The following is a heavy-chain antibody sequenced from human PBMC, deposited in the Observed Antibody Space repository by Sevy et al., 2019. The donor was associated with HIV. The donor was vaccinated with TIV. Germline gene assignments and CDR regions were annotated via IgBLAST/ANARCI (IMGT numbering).Heavy chain of an antibody. D-gene: IGHD2-15*01. CDR3: AKDLYCSGGSCYGMDV. V-gene: IGHV3-30*18. J-gene: IGHJ6*02. CDR2: ISYDGSNK. CDR1: GFTFSSYG. Sequence: GGSQRLSCAASGFTFSSYGMHWVRQAPGKGLEWVAVISYDGSNKYYADSVKGRFTISRDNSKNTLYLQMNSLRAEDTAVYYCAKDLYCSGGSCYGMDVWGQGTTVTVSS.